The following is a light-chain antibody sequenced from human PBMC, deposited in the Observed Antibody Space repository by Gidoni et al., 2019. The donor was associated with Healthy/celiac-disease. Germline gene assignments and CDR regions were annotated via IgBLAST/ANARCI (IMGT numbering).Light chain of an antibody. CDR2: GAS. J-gene: IGKJ2*01. CDR1: QSVSSN. CDR3: QQYNNWLYT. V-gene: IGKV3-15*01. Sequence: EIVMTQSPATLSVSPGERATLPCRASQSVSSNLAWYQQKPGQAPRLLIYGASTRATGIPASLSGSGSGTEFTLTISSLQSEDFAVYYCQQYNNWLYTFGQGTKLEIK.